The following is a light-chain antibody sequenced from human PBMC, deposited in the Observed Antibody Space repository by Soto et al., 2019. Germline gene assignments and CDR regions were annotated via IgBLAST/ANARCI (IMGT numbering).Light chain of an antibody. J-gene: IGLJ1*01. CDR3: CAYAGGDHLFV. Sequence: QSVLAQPASVSGSPGQSITISCTGSSSDIGGFGLVSWYRHHPGEAPKLIIFEGSKRPSGVSSRFSGSKSGNTASLTISGLQAEDETGYYCCAYAGGDHLFVFGAGTKVPS. CDR1: SSDIGGFGL. V-gene: IGLV2-23*01. CDR2: EGS.